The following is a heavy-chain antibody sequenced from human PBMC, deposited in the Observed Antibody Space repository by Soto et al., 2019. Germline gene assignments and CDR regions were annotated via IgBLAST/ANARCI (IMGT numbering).Heavy chain of an antibody. V-gene: IGHV3-15*01. J-gene: IGHJ4*02. D-gene: IGHD2-15*01. Sequence: ESGGGLVKPGGSLRLSCAASGFTFSNAWMSWVRQAPGKGLEWVGRIKSKTDGGTTDYAAPVKGRFTISRDDSKNTLYLQMNSLKTEDTAVYYCTTGVVVAAYADYWGQGTLVTVSS. CDR3: TTGVVVAAYADY. CDR1: GFTFSNAW. CDR2: IKSKTDGGTT.